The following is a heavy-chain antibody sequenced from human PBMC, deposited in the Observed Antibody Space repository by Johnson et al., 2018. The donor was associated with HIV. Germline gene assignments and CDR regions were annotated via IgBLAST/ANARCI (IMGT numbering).Heavy chain of an antibody. CDR1: GFTFSDYD. Sequence: VQLVESGGGLVQPGGSLRLSCVASGFTFSDYDMHWVRQTTGKVLEWVSAIGIAGDTYYPGSVKGRFTISRENAKNTLYLQMNSLRAEDTAVYYRAKDVAYYYGSGSRDAFDIWGQGTMVTVSS. CDR2: IGIAGDT. V-gene: IGHV3-13*01. D-gene: IGHD3-10*01. J-gene: IGHJ3*02. CDR3: AKDVAYYYGSGSRDAFDI.